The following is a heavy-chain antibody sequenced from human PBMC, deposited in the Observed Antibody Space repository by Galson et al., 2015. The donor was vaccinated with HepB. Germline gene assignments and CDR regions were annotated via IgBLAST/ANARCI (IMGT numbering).Heavy chain of an antibody. D-gene: IGHD1-26*01. CDR2: TSGSGGST. J-gene: IGHJ4*02. CDR1: GFTFSSYS. CDR3: AKVERLHHDY. V-gene: IGHV3-23*01. Sequence: SLRLSCAASGFTFSSYSMNWVRQAPGKGLEWVSATSGSGGSTYYADSVKGRFTISRDNSKNTLYLQMNSLRAEDTAVYYCAKVERLHHDYWGQGTLVTVSS.